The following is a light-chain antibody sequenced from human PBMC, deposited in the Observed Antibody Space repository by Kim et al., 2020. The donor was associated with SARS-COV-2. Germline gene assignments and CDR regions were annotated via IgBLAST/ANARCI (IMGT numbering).Light chain of an antibody. CDR3: QQYGSSPMYS. Sequence: SPGERATRSCRASQSVSSGYLAWYQQKPGQAPRLLIYGASSRATGIPDRFSGSGSGTDFTLTISRLEPEDFAVYYCQQYGSSPMYSFGQGTKLEI. CDR2: GAS. CDR1: QSVSSGY. V-gene: IGKV3-20*01. J-gene: IGKJ2*03.